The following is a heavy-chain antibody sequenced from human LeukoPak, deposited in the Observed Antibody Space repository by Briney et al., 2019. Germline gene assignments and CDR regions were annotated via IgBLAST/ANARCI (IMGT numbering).Heavy chain of an antibody. J-gene: IGHJ4*02. CDR2: IYPGDSDT. Sequence: GESLRISCKGSGYSFTGYWIGWVRQMPGKGLEWMRIIYPGDSDTKYSPSFQGQVTISADKSINTAYLQWSSLKASDTAMYYCARRLGWDYDSSGYKFDYWGQGTLVNVSS. V-gene: IGHV5-51*01. D-gene: IGHD3-22*01. CDR3: ARRLGWDYDSSGYKFDY. CDR1: GYSFTGYW.